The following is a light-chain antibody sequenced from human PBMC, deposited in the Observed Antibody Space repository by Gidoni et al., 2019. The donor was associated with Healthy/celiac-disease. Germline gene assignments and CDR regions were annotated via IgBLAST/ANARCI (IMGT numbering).Light chain of an antibody. CDR1: QSVSSN. V-gene: IGKV3-15*01. CDR2: GAS. Sequence: EIVMTQSPATLSVSPGERATLSCRASQSVSSNLAWYQQKPGQAPRLLIYGASTRATGIPARFSGSGSGTELNLTISSRQSEDFAVYYCQQYKNWPPLTFGGGTKVEIK. J-gene: IGKJ4*01. CDR3: QQYKNWPPLT.